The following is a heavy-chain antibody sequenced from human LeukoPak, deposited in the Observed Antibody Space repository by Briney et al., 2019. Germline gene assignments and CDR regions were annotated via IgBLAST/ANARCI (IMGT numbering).Heavy chain of an antibody. J-gene: IGHJ4*02. Sequence: PSETLSLTCTVSGGSISSYYWSWIRQPPGKGLEWIGYIYYSGSTNYNPSLKSRVTISVDTSKNQFSLKLSSGPAAGTAVYYCAGKEVPYYDFWSGYYRYWGQGTLVTVSS. V-gene: IGHV4-59*01. D-gene: IGHD3-3*01. CDR3: AGKEVPYYDFWSGYYRY. CDR2: IYYSGST. CDR1: GGSISSYY.